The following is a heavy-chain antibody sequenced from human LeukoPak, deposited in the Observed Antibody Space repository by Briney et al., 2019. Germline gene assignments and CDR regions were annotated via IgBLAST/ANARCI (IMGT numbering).Heavy chain of an antibody. CDR2: IYYSGST. CDR3: ARDRCSSTSCYEFDY. J-gene: IGHJ4*02. CDR1: GGSISSYY. D-gene: IGHD2-2*01. V-gene: IGHV4-59*01. Sequence: SETLSLTCTVSGGSISSYYWSWIRQPPGKGLEWIGYIYYSGSTNYNPSLKSRVTISVDTSKNQFSLKLSSVTAADTAVYYCARDRCSSTSCYEFDYWGQGTLVTVSS.